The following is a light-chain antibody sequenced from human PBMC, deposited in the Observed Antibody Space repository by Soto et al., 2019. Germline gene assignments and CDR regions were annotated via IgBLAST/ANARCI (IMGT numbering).Light chain of an antibody. V-gene: IGKV3-20*01. Sequence: IVLTQSPVTLSLSPGEGATLSCRASQSVTGTNLAWYQQRAGQAPRLLIYDAVRRATGIPDRFSGSGSGTDFTLTISRLEPEDSAVYYCHQYGSSLGTFGLGTKV. CDR2: DAV. CDR3: HQYGSSLGT. J-gene: IGKJ1*01. CDR1: QSVTGTN.